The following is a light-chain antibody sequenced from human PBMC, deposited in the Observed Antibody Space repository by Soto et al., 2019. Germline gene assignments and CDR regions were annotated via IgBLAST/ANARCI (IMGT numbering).Light chain of an antibody. CDR1: QRVISSY. CDR3: QQYGSSPTT. CDR2: GAS. V-gene: IGKV3-20*01. J-gene: IGKJ1*01. Sequence: IVLTQSPGTLSFSAVERATLSCRASQRVISSYLAWFQQRPGRAPRLLIYGASKRATDIPDRFSGSGSGTDFTLSISRLEPEDFAVYFCQQYGSSPTTFGQGTKVDIK.